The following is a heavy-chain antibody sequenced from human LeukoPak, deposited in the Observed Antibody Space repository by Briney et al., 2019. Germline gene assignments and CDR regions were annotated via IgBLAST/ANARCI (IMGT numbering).Heavy chain of an antibody. J-gene: IGHJ6*02. Sequence: SETLSLTCTVSGGSISSGGYYWSWIRQPAGKGLEWIGRIYTSGSTNYNPSLKSRVTMSEDTSKNQFSLKLSSVTAADTAVYYCARGGYGDYKLHYYHYGMDVWGQGTTVTVSS. CDR2: IYTSGST. D-gene: IGHD4-17*01. CDR1: GGSISSGGYY. V-gene: IGHV4-61*02. CDR3: ARGGYGDYKLHYYHYGMDV.